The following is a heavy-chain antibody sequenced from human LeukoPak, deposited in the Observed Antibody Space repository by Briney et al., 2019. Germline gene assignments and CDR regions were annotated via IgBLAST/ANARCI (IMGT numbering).Heavy chain of an antibody. J-gene: IGHJ6*02. V-gene: IGHV1-69*13. CDR3: ARSPMGFKDYYGMDV. D-gene: IGHD2-15*01. Sequence: SVQVSCQASGGTFSSYAISWVRRAPGQGLEWMGGIIPIFGTANYAQKFQGRVTITADESTSTAYMELSSLRSEDTAVYYCARSPMGFKDYYGMDVWGQGTTVTVSS. CDR1: GGTFSSYA. CDR2: IIPIFGTA.